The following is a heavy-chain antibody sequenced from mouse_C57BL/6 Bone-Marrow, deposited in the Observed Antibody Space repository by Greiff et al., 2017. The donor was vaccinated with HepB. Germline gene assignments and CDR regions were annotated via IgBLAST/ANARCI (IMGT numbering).Heavy chain of an antibody. Sequence: EVKLVESGPGMVKPSQSLSLTCTVTGYSITSGYDWHWIRHFPGNKLEWMGYISYSGSTNYNPSLKSRISITHDTSKNHFFLKLNSVTTEDTATYYCARWGDYDYAMDYWGQGTSVTVSS. D-gene: IGHD2-4*01. CDR3: ARWGDYDYAMDY. CDR2: ISYSGST. CDR1: GYSITSGYD. V-gene: IGHV3-1*01. J-gene: IGHJ4*01.